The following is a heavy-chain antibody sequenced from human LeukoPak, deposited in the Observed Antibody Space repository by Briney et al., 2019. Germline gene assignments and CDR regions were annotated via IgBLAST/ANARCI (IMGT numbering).Heavy chain of an antibody. CDR3: AREIYDYVWGSYRYSSGNFDY. D-gene: IGHD3-16*02. J-gene: IGHJ4*02. V-gene: IGHV4-34*01. CDR1: GGSFRGYY. Sequence: PSETLSLTCAVYGGSFRGYYWSWIRQPPGKGLEWIGAINLRGSANYNTSLKSRVTISVDTSKKQFSLKLSSVTAADTAVYYCAREIYDYVWGSYRYSSGNFDYWGQGTLVTVSS. CDR2: INLRGSA.